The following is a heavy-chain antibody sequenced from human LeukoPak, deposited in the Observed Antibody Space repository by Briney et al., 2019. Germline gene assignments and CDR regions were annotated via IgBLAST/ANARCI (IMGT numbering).Heavy chain of an antibody. CDR2: IYPGDYDT. D-gene: IGHD6-13*01. Sequence: GESLKIFCKGSGYRFTSYWISWVRQMPGKGLEWVGIIYPGDYDTRYSPSFQGQVTISADKSISTAYLQWSSLKASDTAMYYCARQAPIAAAGTHYFDYWGQGTLVNVSS. J-gene: IGHJ4*02. V-gene: IGHV5-51*01. CDR3: ARQAPIAAAGTHYFDY. CDR1: GYRFTSYW.